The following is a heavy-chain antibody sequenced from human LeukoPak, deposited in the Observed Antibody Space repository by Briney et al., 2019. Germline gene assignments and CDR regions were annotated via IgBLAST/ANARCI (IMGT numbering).Heavy chain of an antibody. CDR3: ARHREGAFDI. V-gene: IGHV4-59*01. D-gene: IGHD1-14*01. CDR2: TYYNGNT. Sequence: PSETLSLTCTVSGGSTTSYYWSWIRQPPGKGLEWIGFTYYNGNTNYNPSLKSRVTISVDTSKNQFSPKLSSVTAADTAVYYCARHREGAFDIWGQGTMVTVSS. J-gene: IGHJ3*02. CDR1: GGSTTSYY.